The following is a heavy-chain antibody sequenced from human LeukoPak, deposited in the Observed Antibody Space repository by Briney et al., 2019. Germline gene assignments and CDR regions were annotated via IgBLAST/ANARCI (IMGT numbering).Heavy chain of an antibody. Sequence: ASVKVSCKASGYTFTSYDINWVRQATGQGLEWMGWMNPNSGNTGYAQKFQGRVTITRNTSLSTAYMELSSLRSEDTAVYYCARGAAAVAVDNFDYWGQGTLVTVSS. D-gene: IGHD6-19*01. J-gene: IGHJ4*02. CDR2: MNPNSGNT. CDR1: GYTFTSYD. CDR3: ARGAAAVAVDNFDY. V-gene: IGHV1-8*03.